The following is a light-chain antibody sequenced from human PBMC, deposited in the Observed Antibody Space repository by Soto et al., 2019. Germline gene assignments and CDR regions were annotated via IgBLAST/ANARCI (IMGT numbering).Light chain of an antibody. V-gene: IGKV3-15*01. CDR2: GAY. CDR3: QRYNNWAFS. J-gene: IGKJ2*03. Sequence: EVVMTQDPATLSVSPGERATLSCRASQSVSSNLAWYQQKPGQDPTLLIYGAYARATGIPVRFSGSRSGTEFTLTISSLQSEVLAVYYCQRYNNWAFSFGRATKLVIK. CDR1: QSVSSN.